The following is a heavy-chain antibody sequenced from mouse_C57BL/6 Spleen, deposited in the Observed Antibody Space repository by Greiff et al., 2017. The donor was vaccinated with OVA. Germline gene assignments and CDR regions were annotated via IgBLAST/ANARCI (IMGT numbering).Heavy chain of an antibody. Sequence: QVQLQQSGPELVKPGASVKISCKASGYAFSSSWMNWVKQRPGKGLEWIGRIYPGDGDTNYNGKFKGKATLTADKSSSTAYMQLSSLTSEDSAVYFCARDTGSGDRGRGYWGQGTTLTVSS. J-gene: IGHJ2*01. CDR1: GYAFSSSW. D-gene: IGHD1-1*01. V-gene: IGHV1-82*01. CDR3: ARDTGSGDRGRGY. CDR2: IYPGDGDT.